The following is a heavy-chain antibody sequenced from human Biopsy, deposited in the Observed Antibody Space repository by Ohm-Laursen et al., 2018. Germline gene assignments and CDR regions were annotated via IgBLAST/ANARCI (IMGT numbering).Heavy chain of an antibody. J-gene: IGHJ4*02. V-gene: IGHV3-21*01. CDR2: ISGSSTYI. Sequence: SLRLSCSASGVTLSGYKMNWVRQAPGKGLEWVSSISGSSTYIYYADSVKGRFTISRDNAKNSLSLQMNSLRVEDTAMYYCLREAATGYYRTADFWGREPWSPSPQ. CDR3: LREAATGYYRTADF. D-gene: IGHD3-9*01. CDR1: GVTLSGYK.